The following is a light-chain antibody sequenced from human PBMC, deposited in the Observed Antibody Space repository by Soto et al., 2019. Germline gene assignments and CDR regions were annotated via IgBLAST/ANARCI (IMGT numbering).Light chain of an antibody. Sequence: EIVLTQSPVTLSLSPGERATLSCRASQSVSSSYLAWYQQKPGQAPRLLIYGASTRATDVPDRFSGSGSGADFTLTISRLEPEDFAVYYCQQYGSSPPRTFGQGTKVDI. CDR1: QSVSSSY. CDR2: GAS. V-gene: IGKV3-20*01. J-gene: IGKJ1*01. CDR3: QQYGSSPPRT.